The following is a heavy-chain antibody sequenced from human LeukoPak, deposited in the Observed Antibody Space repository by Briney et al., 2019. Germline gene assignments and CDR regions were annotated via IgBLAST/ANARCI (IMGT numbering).Heavy chain of an antibody. CDR2: ISDDGSNE. CDR3: ARDHQVSYFDL. V-gene: IGHV3-30*04. CDR1: GFTFSSYS. J-gene: IGHJ4*02. D-gene: IGHD6-6*01. Sequence: GGSLRLSCAASGFTFSSYSMHWVRQAPGKGLEWVALISDDGSNEQFAASVKGRFTVSRDSSKNTVYLQMNSLRAEDTAMYYCARDHQVSYFDLWGQGTLVTVSS.